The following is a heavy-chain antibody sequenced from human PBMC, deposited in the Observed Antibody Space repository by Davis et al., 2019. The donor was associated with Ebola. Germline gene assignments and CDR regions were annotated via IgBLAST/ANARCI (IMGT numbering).Heavy chain of an antibody. V-gene: IGHV4-59*01. CDR1: VGSIRSYY. CDR2: IYYSGST. CDR3: ARVGMATIGSPLDY. D-gene: IGHD5-24*01. J-gene: IGHJ4*02. Sequence: MPSETLSLTCTVSVGSIRSYYWSWLRQPPGQGLEWIGYIYYSGSTNYNPSLKSRVTISVDTSKNQFSLKLSSVTAADTAVYYCARVGMATIGSPLDYWGQGTLVTVSS.